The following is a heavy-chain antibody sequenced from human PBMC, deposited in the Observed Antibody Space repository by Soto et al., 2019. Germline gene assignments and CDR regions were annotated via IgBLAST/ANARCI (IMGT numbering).Heavy chain of an antibody. D-gene: IGHD2-8*01. CDR2: IYSGGST. Sequence: PGGSLRLSCAASGFTVSSNYMSWVRQAPGKGLEWVSVIYSGGSTYYADSVKGRFTISRHNSKNTLYLQMNSLRAEDTAVYYCARYVYGWSRYCTIGVCYQDGEYYSYMDVWGKGSTVIVSS. V-gene: IGHV3-53*04. CDR3: ARYVYGWSRYCTIGVCYQDGEYYSYMDV. J-gene: IGHJ6*03. CDR1: GFTVSSNY.